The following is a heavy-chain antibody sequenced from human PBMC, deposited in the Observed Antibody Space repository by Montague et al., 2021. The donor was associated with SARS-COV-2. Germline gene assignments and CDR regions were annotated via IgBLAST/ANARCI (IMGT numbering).Heavy chain of an antibody. V-gene: IGHV4-39*07. J-gene: IGHJ4*02. Sequence: SETLSLTCAVSGASITRTTYYWGWIRQPPGKGLEWIGSIYYSGSTYYNPSLKSRVTMSLDTSKNQFSLNLTSVTAADTAVYYCAREPPYSSNFASFDYWGQGALVSVSS. CDR1: GASITRTTYY. CDR3: AREPPYSSNFASFDY. D-gene: IGHD6-13*01. CDR2: IYYSGST.